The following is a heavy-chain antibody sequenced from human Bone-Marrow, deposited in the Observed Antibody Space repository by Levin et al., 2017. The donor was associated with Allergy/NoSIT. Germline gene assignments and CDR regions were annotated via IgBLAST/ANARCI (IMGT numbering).Heavy chain of an antibody. CDR2: ISYDGVTK. CDR3: ASLGGDIVVEPGASRGHPEEYYYGLDV. J-gene: IGHJ6*02. D-gene: IGHD2-2*01. V-gene: IGHV3-30*03. Sequence: GGSLRLSCAASGFTFTSYGLHWVRQAPGKGLEWVAVISYDGVTKYYADSVKGRFTISRDYSKNTLYLQMNSLRAEDTAVYYCASLGGDIVVEPGASRGHPEEYYYGLDVWGQGTTVTVSS. CDR1: GFTFTSYG.